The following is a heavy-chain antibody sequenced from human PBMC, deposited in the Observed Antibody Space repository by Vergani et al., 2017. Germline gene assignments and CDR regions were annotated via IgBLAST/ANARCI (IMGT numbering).Heavy chain of an antibody. CDR1: GFTFDDYA. Sequence: EVQLVESGGGLVQPGRSLRLSCAASGFTFDDYAMHWVRQAPGKGLEWVSGISWNSGSIGYADSVKGRFTISRDNAKNSLYLQMNSLRAEDTALYYCARHYPKGVAAGTDVYDYWGQGTLVTVSS. D-gene: IGHD6-13*01. V-gene: IGHV3-9*01. J-gene: IGHJ4*02. CDR2: ISWNSGSI. CDR3: ARHYPKGVAAGTDVYDY.